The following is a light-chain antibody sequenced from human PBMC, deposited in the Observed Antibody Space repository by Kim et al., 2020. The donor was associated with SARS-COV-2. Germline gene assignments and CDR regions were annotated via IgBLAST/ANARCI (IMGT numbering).Light chain of an antibody. CDR1: QTISSY. J-gene: IGKJ1*01. Sequence: DIQMTQSPSSLSASVGDRVTMTCRASQTISSYLDWYQQKPGKAPKLLIYAASSLQSGVPSRFSGSGSGTHFTLTISSLQPEDFATYYCRQSYSTPWTFGQGTKVDIK. CDR3: RQSYSTPWT. CDR2: AAS. V-gene: IGKV1-39*01.